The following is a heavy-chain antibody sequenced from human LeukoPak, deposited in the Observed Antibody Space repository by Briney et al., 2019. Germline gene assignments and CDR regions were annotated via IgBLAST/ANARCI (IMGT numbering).Heavy chain of an antibody. Sequence: WASVKVSCKASGYTFTGYYMHWVRQAPGQGLEWMGWISPNSGGTNYAQKFQGWVTMTRDTSISTAYMELSRLRSDDTAVYYCAIPLGRYYYGSGSFSDAFDIWGRGTMVTVSS. V-gene: IGHV1-2*04. J-gene: IGHJ3*02. D-gene: IGHD3-10*01. CDR3: AIPLGRYYYGSGSFSDAFDI. CDR2: ISPNSGGT. CDR1: GYTFTGYY.